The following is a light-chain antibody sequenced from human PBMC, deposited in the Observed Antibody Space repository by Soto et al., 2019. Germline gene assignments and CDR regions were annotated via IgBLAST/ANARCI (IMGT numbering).Light chain of an antibody. V-gene: IGLV2-14*01. CDR1: SSDVGGYNY. J-gene: IGLJ3*02. CDR3: TSYTSSSTQV. Sequence: HSALTQPASVSGSPGQSITISCTGTSSDVGGYNYVSWYQQHPGKAPKLMIYEVSNRPSAVSNRFSGSKSGNTASLTISGLQAEDEADYYCTSYTSSSTQVFGGGTKLTVL. CDR2: EVS.